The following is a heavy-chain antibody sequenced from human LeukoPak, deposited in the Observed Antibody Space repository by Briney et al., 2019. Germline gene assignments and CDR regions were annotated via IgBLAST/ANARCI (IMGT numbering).Heavy chain of an antibody. D-gene: IGHD4-23*01. CDR2: INAGNGNT. J-gene: IGHJ6*02. CDR1: GYTFTSYA. V-gene: IGHV1-3*01. Sequence: ASVKVSCKASGYTFTSYAMHWVRQAPGQRLEWMGWINAGNGNTKYSQKFQGRVTITRDTSASTAYMELSSLRSEDTAVYYCATDTVVTHYYYYGMDVWGQGTTVTVSS. CDR3: ATDTVVTHYYYYGMDV.